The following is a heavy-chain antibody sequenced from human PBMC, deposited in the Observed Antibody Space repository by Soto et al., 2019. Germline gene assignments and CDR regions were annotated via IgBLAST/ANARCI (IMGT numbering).Heavy chain of an antibody. D-gene: IGHD3-10*02. V-gene: IGHV2-5*02. J-gene: IGHJ2*01. CDR2: IYWDDDK. Sequence: VGVDWIRQPPGKALEWLALIYWDDDKRYSPSLKTRLTITKDTSKKQVVVTMTNMDPVDTATYYCARVFFQSEDGIRDVLSVSAFLLNRSSDL. CDR3: ARVFFQSEDGIRDVLSVSAFLLNRSSDL. CDR1: VG.